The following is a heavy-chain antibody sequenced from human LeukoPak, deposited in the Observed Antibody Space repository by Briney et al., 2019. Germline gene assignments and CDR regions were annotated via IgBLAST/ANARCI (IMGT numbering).Heavy chain of an antibody. J-gene: IGHJ4*02. CDR3: ARGKVTRAYFDY. CDR1: GGSISSGGYS. V-gene: IGHV4-30-2*01. CDR2: IYHSGST. D-gene: IGHD4-11*01. Sequence: PSETLSLTCAVSGGSISSGGYSWSWIRQPPGKGLEWIGYIYHSGSTYYNPSLKSRVTISVDRSKNQFSLKLSSVTAADTAVYYCARGKVTRAYFDYWGQGTLATVSS.